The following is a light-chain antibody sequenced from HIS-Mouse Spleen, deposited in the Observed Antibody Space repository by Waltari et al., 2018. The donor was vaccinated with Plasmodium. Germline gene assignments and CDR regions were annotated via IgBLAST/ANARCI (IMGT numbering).Light chain of an antibody. CDR1: NIGRKS. CDR2: DDS. CDR3: QMWDSSSDHVV. J-gene: IGLJ2*01. V-gene: IGLV3-21*03. Sequence: SYVLTQPPSVSVAPGKTARITCGGNNIGRKSVHWYQQKPGQAPVLVVYDDSDRPSGIPGRVPGSKSVNTATLTISRVEAGDEADYYCQMWDSSSDHVVFGGGTKLTVL.